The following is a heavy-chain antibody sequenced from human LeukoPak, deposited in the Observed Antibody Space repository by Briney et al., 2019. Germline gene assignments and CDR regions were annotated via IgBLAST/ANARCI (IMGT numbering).Heavy chain of an antibody. J-gene: IGHJ4*02. V-gene: IGHV3-74*01. CDR1: GFTFSDYW. CDR3: ARDRWNFDY. CDR2: INSDGTSI. Sequence: GRSLRLSCAASGFTFSDYWMHWVRQAPGKGLVWVSRINSDGTSISYAYSVKGRFTISRDNAKNTLYLQMNSLRAEDSAVYYCARDRWNFDYWGQGTLVTVSS. D-gene: IGHD4-23*01.